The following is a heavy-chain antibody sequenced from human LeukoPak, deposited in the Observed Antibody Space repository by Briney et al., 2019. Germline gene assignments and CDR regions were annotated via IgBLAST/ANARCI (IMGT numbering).Heavy chain of an antibody. D-gene: IGHD2-15*01. V-gene: IGHV3-7*01. CDR2: IKQDGSEK. CDR3: ARVKGGSCLFY. Sequence: GGSLRLSCAASGFIFSSYSMSWVRQAPGKGLEWVANIKQDGSEKYYVDSVKGRFTISRDNAKNSLYLQMNSLRAEDTAVYYCARVKGGSCLFYWGQGTLVTVSS. J-gene: IGHJ4*02. CDR1: GFIFSSYS.